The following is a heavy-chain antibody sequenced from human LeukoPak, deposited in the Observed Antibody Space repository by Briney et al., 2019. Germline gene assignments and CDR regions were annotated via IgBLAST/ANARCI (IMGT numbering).Heavy chain of an antibody. CDR1: GFTFSSYD. J-gene: IGHJ4*02. V-gene: IGHV3-23*01. Sequence: SGGSLRLSCGSSGFTFSSYDMSWVRQAPGKGLEWVSAISGSGGSTYYADAVKGRFTISRDNSKNTLYLQMNSLRAEDTAVYYCAKADRNREWELLVYYFDYWGQGTLVTVSS. CDR2: ISGSGGST. CDR3: AKADRNREWELLVYYFDY. D-gene: IGHD1-26*01.